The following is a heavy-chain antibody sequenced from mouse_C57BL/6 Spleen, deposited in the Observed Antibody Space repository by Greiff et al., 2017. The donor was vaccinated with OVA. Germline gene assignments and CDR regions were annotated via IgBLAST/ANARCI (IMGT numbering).Heavy chain of an antibody. Sequence: VQLQQSGAELVRPGASVTLSCKASGYTFTDYEMHWVKQTPVHGLEWIGAIDPETGGTAYNQKFKGKAILTADKSSSTAYMELRSLTSEDSAVYYCTRPTVVPSRAMDYWGQGTSVTVSS. D-gene: IGHD1-1*01. CDR3: TRPTVVPSRAMDY. J-gene: IGHJ4*01. CDR1: GYTFTDYE. V-gene: IGHV1-15*01. CDR2: IDPETGGT.